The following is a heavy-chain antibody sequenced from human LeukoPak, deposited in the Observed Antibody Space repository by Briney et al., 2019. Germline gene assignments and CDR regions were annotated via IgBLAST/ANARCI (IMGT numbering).Heavy chain of an antibody. CDR2: ISGSGGST. D-gene: IGHD6-13*01. Sequence: GGSLRLSCAASGFTFSSYAMSWVRQAPGKGLEWVSAISGSGGSTYYADSVKGRFTISRDNAKNTLYLQMNSLRAEDTAVYYCAKFRGSSSWYGGDYFDYWGQGTLVTVSS. J-gene: IGHJ4*02. V-gene: IGHV3-23*01. CDR1: GFTFSSYA. CDR3: AKFRGSSSWYGGDYFDY.